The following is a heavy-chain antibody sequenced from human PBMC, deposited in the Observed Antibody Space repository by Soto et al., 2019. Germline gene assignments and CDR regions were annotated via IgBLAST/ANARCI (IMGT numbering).Heavy chain of an antibody. CDR1: GFTFSDYY. D-gene: IGHD4-17*01. Sequence: GGSLRLCCAASGFTFSDYYMSWIRQAPGKGLEWVSYISSSGSTIYYADSVKGRFTISRDNAKNSLYLQMNSLRAEDTAVNYCARERLPPDAFDIWGQGTMVTVSS. V-gene: IGHV3-11*01. CDR3: ARERLPPDAFDI. CDR2: ISSSGSTI. J-gene: IGHJ3*02.